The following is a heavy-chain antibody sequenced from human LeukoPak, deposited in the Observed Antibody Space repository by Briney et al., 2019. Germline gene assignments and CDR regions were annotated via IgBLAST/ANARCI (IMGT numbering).Heavy chain of an antibody. D-gene: IGHD2-15*01. CDR3: AREVAGAKRGDYFDY. CDR2: INHSGNT. CDR1: GGSFSGYY. J-gene: IGHJ4*02. Sequence: SETLSLTCAVYGGSFSGYYWSWIHQPPGKGQEWIGEINHSGNTNYNPSLKSQVTISVDTSKNHTSLKGSCLTASDTAVYYCAREVAGAKRGDYFDYWGQGTLVTVSS. V-gene: IGHV4-34*01.